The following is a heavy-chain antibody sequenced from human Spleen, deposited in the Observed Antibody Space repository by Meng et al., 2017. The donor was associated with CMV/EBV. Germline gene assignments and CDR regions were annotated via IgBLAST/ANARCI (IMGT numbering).Heavy chain of an antibody. CDR3: AREVMAVASFDY. D-gene: IGHD6-19*01. CDR1: GYTFTSYD. Sequence: QVQLVQSGAEVKKPGASVKVSCKASGYTFTSYDINWVRQATGQGLEWMGWMNPNSGNTGYAQKFQGRVTMTRDTSISTAYMALSRLRSDDTAVYYCAREVMAVASFDYWGQGTLVTVSS. J-gene: IGHJ4*02. V-gene: IGHV1-8*01. CDR2: MNPNSGNT.